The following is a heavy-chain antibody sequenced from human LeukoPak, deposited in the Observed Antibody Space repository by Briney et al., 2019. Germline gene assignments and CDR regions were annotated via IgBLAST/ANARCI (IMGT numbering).Heavy chain of an antibody. D-gene: IGHD4-17*01. J-gene: IGHJ4*02. Sequence: PGGSLRLSCAASGFTFSSYEMNWVRQAPGKGLEWVSYISSSGSTIYYADSVKGRFTISRDNAKNSLYLQMNSLRAEDTAVYYCARDGGYGDYVEWGQGTLVTVSS. CDR1: GFTFSSYE. V-gene: IGHV3-48*03. CDR3: ARDGGYGDYVE. CDR2: ISSSGSTI.